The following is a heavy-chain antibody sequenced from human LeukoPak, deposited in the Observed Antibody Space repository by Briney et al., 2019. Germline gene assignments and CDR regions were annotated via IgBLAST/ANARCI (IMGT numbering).Heavy chain of an antibody. CDR2: IIPILGIA. J-gene: IGHJ5*02. CDR3: ARDPGIAARPGGWFDP. Sequence: SVKVSCKASGGTFSSYAISWVRQAPGQGLEWMGRIIPILGIANYAQKFQGRVTITADKSTSTAYMELSSLRSEDTAVYYCARDPGIAARPGGWFDPWGQGTLVTVSS. D-gene: IGHD6-6*01. V-gene: IGHV1-69*04. CDR1: GGTFSSYA.